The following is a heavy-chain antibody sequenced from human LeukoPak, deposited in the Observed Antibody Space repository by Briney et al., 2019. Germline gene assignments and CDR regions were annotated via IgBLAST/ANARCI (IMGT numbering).Heavy chain of an antibody. Sequence: GSLRLSCATSGFSFVDYAMAWVRQAPGKGLELVGFIRSKAYGGTSEYAASVKGRFTLSRDDSKSIAYLQMNSLKAEDTAVYYCSREAVGGRRGATKLHFDYWGQGTLVTVSS. CDR1: GFSFVDYA. CDR2: IRSKAYGGTS. J-gene: IGHJ4*02. D-gene: IGHD1-26*01. CDR3: SREAVGGRRGATKLHFDY. V-gene: IGHV3-49*04.